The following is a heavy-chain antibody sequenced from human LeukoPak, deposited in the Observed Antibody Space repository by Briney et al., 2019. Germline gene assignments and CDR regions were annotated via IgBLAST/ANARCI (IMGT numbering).Heavy chain of an antibody. J-gene: IGHJ4*02. Sequence: PGGSLRLSCAASGFTFSSYSMNWVRQAPGKGLEWVSSISRSSSYIYYGDSVKGRFTISRDNAKNSLYLQMNSLRAEDTAVYYCAKIAAAADFDYWGQGTLVTVSS. CDR3: AKIAAAADFDY. CDR1: GFTFSSYS. V-gene: IGHV3-21*01. D-gene: IGHD6-13*01. CDR2: ISRSSSYI.